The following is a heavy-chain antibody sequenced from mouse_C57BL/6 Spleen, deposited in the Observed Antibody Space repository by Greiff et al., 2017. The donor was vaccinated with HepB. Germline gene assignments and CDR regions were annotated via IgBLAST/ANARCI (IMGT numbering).Heavy chain of an antibody. CDR3: ARRGSSPYYFDY. D-gene: IGHD1-1*01. J-gene: IGHJ2*01. CDR2: IDPSDSYT. Sequence: QVQLQQPGAELVRPGTSVKLSCKASGYTFTSYWMHWVKQRPGQGLEWIGVIDPSDSYTNYNQKFKGKATLTVDTSSSTAYMQLRSLTSEDSAVYCCARRGSSPYYFDYWGQGTTLTVSS. V-gene: IGHV1-59*01. CDR1: GYTFTSYW.